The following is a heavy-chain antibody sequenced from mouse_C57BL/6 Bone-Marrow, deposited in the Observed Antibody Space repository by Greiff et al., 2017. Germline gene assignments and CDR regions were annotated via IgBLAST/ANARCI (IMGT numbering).Heavy chain of an antibody. CDR1: GYTFTSYW. V-gene: IGHV1-55*01. CDR2: IYPGSGST. CDR3: ARPYYSNYWYFDD. J-gene: IGHJ1*03. D-gene: IGHD2-5*01. Sequence: VQLQQSGAELVKPGASVTMSCKASGYTFTSYWITWVKQRPGQGLEWIGDIYPGSGSTNYNEKFKSKATLTVDTSSSTAYMQLSSLTSEDSAVYCGARPYYSNYWYFDDWGKGTTVTVSS.